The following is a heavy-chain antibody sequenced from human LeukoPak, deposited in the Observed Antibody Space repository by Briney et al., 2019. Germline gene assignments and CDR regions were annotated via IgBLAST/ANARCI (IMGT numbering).Heavy chain of an antibody. CDR1: GYSFTSYW. CDR2: IYPGDSDT. J-gene: IGHJ4*02. V-gene: IGHV5-51*01. D-gene: IGHD3-22*01. CDR3: ARLGYYDSSAAFSFDY. Sequence: PGESLKISCKGSGYSFTSYWIGWVRPMPGKGLEWMGIIYPGDSDTRYSPSFQGQVTISADKSISTAYLQWSSLKASDTAMYYCARLGYYDSSAAFSFDYWGQGTLVTVSS.